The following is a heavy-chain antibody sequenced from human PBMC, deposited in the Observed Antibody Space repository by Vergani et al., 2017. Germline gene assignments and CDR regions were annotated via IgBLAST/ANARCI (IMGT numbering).Heavy chain of an antibody. CDR1: GGTFSSYA. V-gene: IGHV1-69*01. J-gene: IGHJ4*02. Sequence: QVQLVQSGAEVKKPGSSVKVSCKASGGTFSSYAISWVRQAPGQGLEWMGGIIPIFGTANYAQKFQGRVTITADESTGTAYMELSSLRSEDTAVYYCARRTLNDYGGKGYFDYWGQGTLVTVSS. CDR3: ARRTLNDYGGKGYFDY. CDR2: IIPIFGTA. D-gene: IGHD4-23*01.